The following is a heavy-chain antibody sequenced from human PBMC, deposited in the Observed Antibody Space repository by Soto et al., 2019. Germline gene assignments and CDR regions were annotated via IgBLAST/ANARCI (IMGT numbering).Heavy chain of an antibody. CDR1: GASISSRDYY. V-gene: IGHV4-39*01. Sequence: SETLSLTCSVSGASISSRDYYWPWIRQTPGKGLEWIGNIDYNGVTYYNPSLKSRVTVSKDTSKNQFSLKVASVTAADTAIYYCGRVMIGTSRHTDSDYWGQGTQVTISS. D-gene: IGHD2-2*01. CDR3: GRVMIGTSRHTDSDY. CDR2: IDYNGVT. J-gene: IGHJ4*02.